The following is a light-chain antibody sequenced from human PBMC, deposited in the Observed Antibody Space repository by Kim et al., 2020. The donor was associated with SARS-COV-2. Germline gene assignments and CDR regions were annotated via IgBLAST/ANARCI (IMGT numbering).Light chain of an antibody. CDR2: DAS. Sequence: SLSPGKRATLSCRASQSVSSYLAWYQQKPGQAPRLLIYDASNRATGIPARFSGSGSGTDFTLTISSLEPEDFAAYYCQQRSNWPLFGQGTRLEIK. CDR3: QQRSNWPL. V-gene: IGKV3-11*01. J-gene: IGKJ5*01. CDR1: QSVSSY.